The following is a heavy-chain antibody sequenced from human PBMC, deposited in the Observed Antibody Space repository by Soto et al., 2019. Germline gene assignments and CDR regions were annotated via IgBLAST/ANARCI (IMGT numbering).Heavy chain of an antibody. CDR3: ARVERAYCGGDCYDY. J-gene: IGHJ4*02. V-gene: IGHV3-21*01. CDR1: GFTFSSYS. Sequence: EVQLVESGGGLVKPGGSLRLSCAASGFTFSSYSMNWVRQAPGKGLEWVSSISSSSSYIYYADSVKGRFTISRDNAKNSLYLQMNSLRAEDTAVYYCARVERAYCGGDCYDYWGQGTLVNVSA. CDR2: ISSSSSYI. D-gene: IGHD2-21*01.